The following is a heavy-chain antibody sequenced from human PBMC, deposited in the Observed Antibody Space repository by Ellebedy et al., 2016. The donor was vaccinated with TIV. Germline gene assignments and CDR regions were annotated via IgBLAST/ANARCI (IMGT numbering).Heavy chain of an antibody. J-gene: IGHJ4*02. CDR3: ARDEGAVVVPAAIDY. CDR2: ISAYNGNT. D-gene: IGHD2-2*01. CDR1: GYTFTSYG. V-gene: IGHV1-18*01. Sequence: AASVTVSCKASGYTFTSYGISWVRQAPGQGLEWMGWISAYNGNTNYAQKLQGRVTMTTDTSTSTAYMELRSLRSDDTAVYYCARDEGAVVVPAAIDYWGQGTLVTVSS.